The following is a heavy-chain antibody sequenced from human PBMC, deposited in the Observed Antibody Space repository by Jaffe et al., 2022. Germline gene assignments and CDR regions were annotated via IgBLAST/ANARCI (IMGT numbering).Heavy chain of an antibody. D-gene: IGHD4-17*01. J-gene: IGHJ4*02. CDR2: IYPGDSDT. CDR1: GYSFTSYW. V-gene: IGHV5-51*03. Sequence: EVQLVQSGAEVKKPGESLKISCKGSGYSFTSYWIGWVRQMPGKGLEWMGIIYPGDSDTRYSPSFQGQVTISADKSISTAYLQWSSLKASDTAMYYCARSKPTGGDYGPELYYFDCWGQGTLVTVSS. CDR3: ARSKPTGGDYGPELYYFDC.